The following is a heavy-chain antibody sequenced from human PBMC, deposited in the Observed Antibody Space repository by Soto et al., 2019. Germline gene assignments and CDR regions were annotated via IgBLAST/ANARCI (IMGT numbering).Heavy chain of an antibody. CDR3: ARTAGGRVRGALDI. Sequence: QEQLVESGGGVVQPGRSLRLSCVASGFTFRSYGMHWVRQAPGKGLEWVAVMSDDESKKYYADSVKGRFTISRDNSKNTLFLQMDTLISDDTAVYYCARTAGGRVRGALDIWGQGTMVTVSS. CDR1: GFTFRSYG. D-gene: IGHD6-25*01. J-gene: IGHJ3*02. V-gene: IGHV3-30-3*01. CDR2: MSDDESKK.